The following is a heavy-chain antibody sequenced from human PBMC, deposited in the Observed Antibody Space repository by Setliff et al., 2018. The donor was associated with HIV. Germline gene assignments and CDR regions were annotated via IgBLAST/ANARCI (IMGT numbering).Heavy chain of an antibody. V-gene: IGHV4-61*09. D-gene: IGHD4-4*01. CDR3: ARGLNSRLQDRT. J-gene: IGHJ4*02. Sequence: SETLSLTCNVSGGSISSGSYYWSWIRQPAGKGLEWIGHLFARGTSNYNPSLKSRVTISLDTSKNHVSLLLSSVTAADTAVYYCARGLNSRLQDRTWGQGTLVTVSS. CDR1: GGSISSGSYY. CDR2: LFARGTS.